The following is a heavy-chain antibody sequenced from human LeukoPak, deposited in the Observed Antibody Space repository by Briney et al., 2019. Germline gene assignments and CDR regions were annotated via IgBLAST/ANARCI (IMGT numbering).Heavy chain of an antibody. V-gene: IGHV1-2*06. CDR1: GYTFTSDY. J-gene: IGHJ3*02. D-gene: IGHD2-8*01. CDR2: VKPKSGDS. Sequence: ASVTGSCKASGYTFTSDYMHWVRQAPGQGLEWLGLVKPKSGDSDFVQKFRGRVTVTTDVSTTTIHMGPSNLRSDDTAVYYCARDRGVPGPGNALDIWGQGTMVTVSS. CDR3: ARDRGVPGPGNALDI.